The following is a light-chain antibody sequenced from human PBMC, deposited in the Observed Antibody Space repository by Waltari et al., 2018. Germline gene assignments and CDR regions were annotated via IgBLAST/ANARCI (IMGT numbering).Light chain of an antibody. V-gene: IGKV3-11*01. CDR2: DAS. CDR1: QSVDTY. CDR3: QQRSSWFT. Sequence: EIVLTQSPGTLSLSPGESATLSCRASQSVDTYLAWYQKKPGQAPRLLICDASTRATGIPARFSGSGSGTDFTRTISSLEPEDFAVYYCQQRSSWFTFGGGTKVEV. J-gene: IGKJ4*01.